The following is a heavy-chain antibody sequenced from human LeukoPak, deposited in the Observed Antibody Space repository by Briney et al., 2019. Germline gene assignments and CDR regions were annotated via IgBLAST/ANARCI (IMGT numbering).Heavy chain of an antibody. D-gene: IGHD1/OR15-1a*01. CDR3: AKDGGGEHRLPTYYYMDV. J-gene: IGHJ6*03. V-gene: IGHV3-30*18. CDR1: GFTFSSYG. Sequence: GRSLRLSCAASGFTFSSYGMHWVRQAPGKGLEWVAVISYDGSNKYYADSVKGRFTISRDNSKNTLYLQMNSLRAEDTAVYYCAKDGGGEHRLPTYYYMDVWGKGTTVTVSS. CDR2: ISYDGSNK.